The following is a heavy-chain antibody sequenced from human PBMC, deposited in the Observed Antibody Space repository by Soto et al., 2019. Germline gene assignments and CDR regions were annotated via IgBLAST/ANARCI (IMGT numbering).Heavy chain of an antibody. V-gene: IGHV4-39*01. CDR2: IFYSGST. D-gene: IGHD2-15*01. J-gene: IGHJ6*02. Sequence: SETLSLTCTGSCGTISSYYWGCIRQPPGKGLEWIGSIFYSGSTYYNPSLKSRVTISVDTSKNQFSLKLSSVTAADTAVYYCARHLTYCSAGSCYSDFPYYGMDVWGQGTTVTVSS. CDR3: ARHLTYCSAGSCYSDFPYYGMDV. CDR1: CGTISSYY.